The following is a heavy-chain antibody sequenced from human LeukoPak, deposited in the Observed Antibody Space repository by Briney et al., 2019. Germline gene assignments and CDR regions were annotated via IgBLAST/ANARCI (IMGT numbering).Heavy chain of an antibody. CDR2: IRSKFNNYAT. CDR3: ITVSGWYEGDFDL. Sequence: GGSLRLSCADSGFTLSGSALHWVRQASGKGLEWVGRIRSKFNNYATAYAASVKGRLTISRDDANNTAYLQMNSLKIEDTAVYYCITVSGWYEGDFDLWGQGYLVTVSS. J-gene: IGHJ4*02. V-gene: IGHV3-73*01. CDR1: GFTLSGSA. D-gene: IGHD6-19*01.